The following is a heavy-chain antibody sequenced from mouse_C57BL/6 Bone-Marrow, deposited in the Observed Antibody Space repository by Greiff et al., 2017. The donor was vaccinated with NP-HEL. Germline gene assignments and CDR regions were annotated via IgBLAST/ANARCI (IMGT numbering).Heavy chain of an antibody. CDR3: ADYGSSYEGFAY. J-gene: IGHJ3*01. Sequence: QVQLQQSGAELARPGASVKLSCKASGYTFTSYGISWVKQRTGQGLEWIGEIYPRSGNTYYNEKFKGKATLTADKSSSTAYMELRSLTSEDSAVYFCADYGSSYEGFAYWGQGTLVTVSA. CDR2: IYPRSGNT. V-gene: IGHV1-81*01. D-gene: IGHD1-1*01. CDR1: GYTFTSYG.